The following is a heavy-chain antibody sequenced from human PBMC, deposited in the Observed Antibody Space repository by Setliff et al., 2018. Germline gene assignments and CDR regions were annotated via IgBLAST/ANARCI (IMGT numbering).Heavy chain of an antibody. V-gene: IGHV1-3*01. Sequence: ASVKVSCKASGDTFSSYGISWVRQAPGQGLEWMGWINAGNGNTKYSQKFQDRVTITRDTSATTAYMELSSLRSEDTAVYFCARSLSSGSYWNPRPFYSDSWGQGTLVTVSS. CDR3: ARSLSSGSYWNPRPFYSDS. CDR1: GDTFSSYG. D-gene: IGHD3-10*01. CDR2: INAGNGNT. J-gene: IGHJ4*02.